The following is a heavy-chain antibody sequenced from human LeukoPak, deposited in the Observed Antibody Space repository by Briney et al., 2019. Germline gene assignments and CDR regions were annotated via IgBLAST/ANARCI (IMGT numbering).Heavy chain of an antibody. Sequence: GGSLRLSCAASGLTFDDYAMHWVRHAPGKGLEWVSLISGDGGSTYYADSVKGRFTISRDNSKNSLYLQMNSLRTEDTALYYCAKDISGYDFWSGYEAGTFDYWGQGTLVTVSS. CDR2: ISGDGGST. D-gene: IGHD3-3*01. CDR3: AKDISGYDFWSGYEAGTFDY. V-gene: IGHV3-43*02. CDR1: GLTFDDYA. J-gene: IGHJ4*02.